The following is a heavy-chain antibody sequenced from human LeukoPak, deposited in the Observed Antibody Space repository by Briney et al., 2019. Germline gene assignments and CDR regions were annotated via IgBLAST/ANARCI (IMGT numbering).Heavy chain of an antibody. CDR1: GFSISTYG. CDR2: VSYDGSNE. J-gene: IGHJ4*02. Sequence: PGRSLRLSCAASGFSISTYGMHWVRQAPGKGLEWVAVVSYDGSNEYYADSVKGRFTISRDRSKNTLYLQMDSLRAEDTAVYYCAKGASSGNHHPPFDYWGQGTLVTVSS. D-gene: IGHD3-10*01. V-gene: IGHV3-30*18. CDR3: AKGASSGNHHPPFDY.